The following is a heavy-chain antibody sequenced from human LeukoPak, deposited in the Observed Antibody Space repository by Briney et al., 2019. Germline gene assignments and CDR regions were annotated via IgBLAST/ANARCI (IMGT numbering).Heavy chain of an antibody. J-gene: IGHJ4*02. CDR3: ARASGSYDY. CDR1: GFTFSSYA. V-gene: IGHV3-33*08. CDR2: IWNDGSNK. Sequence: GGSLRLSCAASGFTFSSYAMSWVRQAPGKGLEWVAVIWNDGSNKYYADSVKGRFTISRDNSKNTLYLQMNSLRVEDTAVYYCARASGSYDYWGQGTLVTVSS. D-gene: IGHD1-26*01.